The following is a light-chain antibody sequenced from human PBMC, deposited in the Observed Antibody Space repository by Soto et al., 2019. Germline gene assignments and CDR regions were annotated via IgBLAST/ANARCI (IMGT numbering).Light chain of an antibody. V-gene: IGKV3-15*01. CDR1: QSISGT. CDR3: QQYDNLPWT. Sequence: MMTQYKDPLSVSPGGRSTLSCMASQSISGTLAWYQQKPGQAPRLLIYGASTRATGFPARFSGSGSGTDFTLTISSLQSEDFAVYYCQQYDNLPWTFGHVTKV. CDR2: GAS. J-gene: IGKJ1*01.